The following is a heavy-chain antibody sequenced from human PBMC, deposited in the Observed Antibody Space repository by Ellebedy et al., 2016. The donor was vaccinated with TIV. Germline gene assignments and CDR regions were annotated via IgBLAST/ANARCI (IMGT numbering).Heavy chain of an antibody. Sequence: ASVKVSCKASGYTFTSYGISWVRQAPGQGLEWMGGIIPIFGTANYAQKFQGRVTITADESTSTAYMELSSLRSEDTAVYYCACGYSYGYNYGMDVWGQGTTVTVSS. J-gene: IGHJ6*02. CDR2: IIPIFGTA. CDR3: ACGYSYGYNYGMDV. D-gene: IGHD5-18*01. CDR1: GYTFTSYG. V-gene: IGHV1-69*13.